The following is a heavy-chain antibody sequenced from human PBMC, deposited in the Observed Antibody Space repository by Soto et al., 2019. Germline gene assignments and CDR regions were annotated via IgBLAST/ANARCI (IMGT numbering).Heavy chain of an antibody. Sequence: LCGGSVSSTSYYWGWIRQPPGKGLEWIGSVYYSGSTYYNPSLKSRLTISVDTSKNQFSLKLSSVTAADTAVYYCARQGITMVVVVITDNWFDPWGQGTLVTVSS. D-gene: IGHD3-22*01. CDR3: ARQGITMVVVVITDNWFDP. J-gene: IGHJ5*02. CDR1: GGSVSSTSYY. V-gene: IGHV4-39*01. CDR2: VYYSGST.